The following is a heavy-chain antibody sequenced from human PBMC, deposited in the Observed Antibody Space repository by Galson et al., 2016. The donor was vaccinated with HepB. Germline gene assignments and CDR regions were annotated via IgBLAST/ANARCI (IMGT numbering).Heavy chain of an antibody. J-gene: IGHJ4*02. CDR1: GFTFGSYS. CDR2: ISSNIVYI. D-gene: IGHD3-10*01. Sequence: SLRLSCATSGFTFGSYSMNWVRQAPGKGLEWVASISSNIVYINYGDSVKGRFTISRDNAKNSLYLQMNSLRAEDTAVYYCARDFRGSKIRARDFDFWGQGTLVTVSS. V-gene: IGHV3-21*01. CDR3: ARDFRGSKIRARDFDF.